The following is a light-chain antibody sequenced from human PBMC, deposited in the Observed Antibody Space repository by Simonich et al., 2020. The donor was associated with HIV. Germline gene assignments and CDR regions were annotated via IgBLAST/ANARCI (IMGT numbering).Light chain of an antibody. J-gene: IGLJ2*01. V-gene: IGLV2-23*01. Sequence: QSALTQPASVSGSPGQSITISCTGTSSDVGSYNLVSWYQQHPGKAPKLMIYGGSKRPSGVSNRFSGSKSGNTASLTISGLQAEDEADYYCCSYATSNTLVFGGGTKLTVL. CDR3: CSYATSNTLV. CDR1: SSDVGSYNL. CDR2: GGS.